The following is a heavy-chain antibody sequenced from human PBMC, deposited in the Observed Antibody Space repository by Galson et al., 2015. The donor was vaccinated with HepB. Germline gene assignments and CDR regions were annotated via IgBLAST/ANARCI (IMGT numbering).Heavy chain of an antibody. J-gene: IGHJ5*02. V-gene: IGHV7-4-1*02. CDR1: GFSITSYP. CDR2: IDTNTGNP. CDR3: VRHAPILTGHYGGLDL. D-gene: IGHD3-9*01. Sequence: SVKVSCKASGFSITSYPINWVRQAPGQGIEWMGWIDTNTGNPSYAQGFTGRFVFSLDTSVSTTYLQINRLKAEDTAVYYCVRHAPILTGHYGGLDLWGQGTLVPVSS.